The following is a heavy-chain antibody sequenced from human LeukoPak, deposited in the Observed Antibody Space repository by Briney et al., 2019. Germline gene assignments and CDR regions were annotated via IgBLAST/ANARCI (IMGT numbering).Heavy chain of an antibody. CDR2: INSEGSST. Sequence: GGSLRLSCAASGFTFSSYWTHWVRQAPGEGLVWVSRINSEGSSTRYADSVEGRFTISRDNAKNTLYLQMSSLRVEDTAVYYCARSHASCSSSWEFSYYFDYWGQGTLVTVSS. CDR3: ARSHASCSSSWEFSYYFDY. J-gene: IGHJ4*02. CDR1: GFTFSSYW. V-gene: IGHV3-74*01. D-gene: IGHD6-13*01.